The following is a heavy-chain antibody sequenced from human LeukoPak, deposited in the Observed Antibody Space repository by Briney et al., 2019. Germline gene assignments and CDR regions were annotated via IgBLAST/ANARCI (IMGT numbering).Heavy chain of an antibody. J-gene: IGHJ4*02. D-gene: IGHD4-17*01. V-gene: IGHV3-23*01. Sequence: GGSLRLSCAVSGFTFSSYAMSWVRQAPGKGLEWVSAISGSGGNTYYADSVKGRFTISRDDSKNTLYLQMNSLRAEDTAVYYCAKSPDYGDDYYFDYWGQGTLVTVSS. CDR1: GFTFSSYA. CDR2: ISGSGGNT. CDR3: AKSPDYGDDYYFDY.